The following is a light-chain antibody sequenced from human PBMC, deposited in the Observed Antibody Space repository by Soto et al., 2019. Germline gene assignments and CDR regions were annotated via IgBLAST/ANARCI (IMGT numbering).Light chain of an antibody. Sequence: APTPPSPLFEAPRQSVTISLTWNNSDRGGYNYVSWYQHHPGKAPKLMIYDVSNRPSGVSNRFSGSKSGNTASLTISGLQPEDEADYYCSSYTTSNTRQIVLGTGTKVTVL. CDR2: DVS. CDR3: SSYTTSNTRQIV. V-gene: IGLV2-14*03. CDR1: NSDRGGYNY. J-gene: IGLJ1*01.